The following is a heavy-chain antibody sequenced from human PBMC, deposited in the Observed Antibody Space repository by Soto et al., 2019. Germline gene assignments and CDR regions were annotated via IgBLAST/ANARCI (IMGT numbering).Heavy chain of an antibody. D-gene: IGHD3-3*01. J-gene: IGHJ4*02. V-gene: IGHV1-3*01. Sequence: ASVKVSCKASGYTFTSYAMHWVRQAPGQRLEWMGWINAGNGNTKYSQKFQGRVTITRDTSASTAYMELSSLRSEDTAVYYCARAHLEEYYDFWSGPFEYWGQGTLVTVSS. CDR3: ARAHLEEYYDFWSGPFEY. CDR1: GYTFTSYA. CDR2: INAGNGNT.